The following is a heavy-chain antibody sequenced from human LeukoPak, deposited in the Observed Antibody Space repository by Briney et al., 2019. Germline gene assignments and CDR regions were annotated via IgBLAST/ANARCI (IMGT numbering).Heavy chain of an antibody. V-gene: IGHV4-59*12. CDR3: ARGSSIVALAEYFQH. D-gene: IGHD6-6*01. J-gene: IGHJ1*01. CDR1: GDSISRYY. Sequence: PSETLSLTRTVSGDSISRYYWSWIRQPPGKGLEWIGFIYSSGNTNYNPSLKSRVTMSADTSKNQFSLKLSSVTAADTAVYYCARGSSIVALAEYFQHWGQGTLVTVSS. CDR2: IYSSGNT.